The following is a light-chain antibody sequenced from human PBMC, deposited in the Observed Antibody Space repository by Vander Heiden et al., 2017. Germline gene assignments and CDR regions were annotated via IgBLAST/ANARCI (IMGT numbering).Light chain of an antibody. CDR2: AAS. CDR1: QGISNY. CDR3: QKYNSAPLT. J-gene: IGKJ4*01. Sequence: DIQMTQSPSSLSASVGDRVTITCRPSQGISNYLAWYQQKPGKVPKLLIYAASTLQSGVPSRFSGSGSGTYFTLTISSLQPEDVATYYCQKYNSAPLTFGGGTKVEIK. V-gene: IGKV1-27*01.